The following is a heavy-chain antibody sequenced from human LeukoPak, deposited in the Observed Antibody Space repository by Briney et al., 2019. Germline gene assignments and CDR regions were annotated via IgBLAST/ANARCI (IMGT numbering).Heavy chain of an antibody. CDR1: GGSISSYY. V-gene: IGHV4-59*08. Sequence: PSETLSLTCTVSGGSISSYYWSWIRQPPGKGLEWIGYIYYSGSTNYNPSLKSRVTISVDTSKNQFSLKLSSVTAADTAVYYCARHLDSSSWYRKHDAFDIWGQGTMVTVSS. CDR3: ARHLDSSSWYRKHDAFDI. J-gene: IGHJ3*02. D-gene: IGHD6-13*01. CDR2: IYYSGST.